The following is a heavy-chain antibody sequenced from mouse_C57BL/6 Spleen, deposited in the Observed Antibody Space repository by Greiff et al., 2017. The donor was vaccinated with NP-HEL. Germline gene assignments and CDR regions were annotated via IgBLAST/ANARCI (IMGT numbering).Heavy chain of an antibody. Sequence: VQLQQSGAELVRPGASVKLSCKASGYTFTDYYINWVKQRPGQGLEWIARIYPGSGNTYYNEKFKGKATLTAEKSSSTAYMQLSSLTSEDSAVYFCARGGGLRTLYAMDYWGQGTSVTVSS. D-gene: IGHD1-1*01. CDR3: ARGGGLRTLYAMDY. CDR2: IYPGSGNT. V-gene: IGHV1-76*01. J-gene: IGHJ4*01. CDR1: GYTFTDYY.